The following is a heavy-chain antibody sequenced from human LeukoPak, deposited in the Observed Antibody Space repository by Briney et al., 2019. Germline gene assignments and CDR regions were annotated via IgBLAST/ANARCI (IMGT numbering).Heavy chain of an antibody. CDR2: ISSNSVYI. Sequence: GGSLRLSCTASGFTFSSYAMNWVRQAPGKGLEWVSSISSNSVYIYYGDSMKGRFTISRDNSKNSLYLQMNSLRAEDTAVYYCATDGGSSPRYCSGGTCPNDYWGQGTLVTVSS. D-gene: IGHD2-15*01. J-gene: IGHJ4*02. CDR3: ATDGGSSPRYCSGGTCPNDY. CDR1: GFTFSSYA. V-gene: IGHV3-21*01.